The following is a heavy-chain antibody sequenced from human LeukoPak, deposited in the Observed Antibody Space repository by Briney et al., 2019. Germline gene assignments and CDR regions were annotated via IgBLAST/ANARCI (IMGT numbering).Heavy chain of an antibody. CDR2: IWYDGSNK. CDR1: GFTFSSYG. CDR3: ARDPGYSSSWLFDY. V-gene: IGHV3-33*01. J-gene: IGHJ4*02. Sequence: GGSLRLSCAASGFTFSSYGMHWVRQAPGKGLEWVAVIWYDGSNKYYADSVKGRFTISRDNSKNTLYLQMNSLRAEDTAVYYCARDPGYSSSWLFDYWGQGTLVTVSS. D-gene: IGHD6-13*01.